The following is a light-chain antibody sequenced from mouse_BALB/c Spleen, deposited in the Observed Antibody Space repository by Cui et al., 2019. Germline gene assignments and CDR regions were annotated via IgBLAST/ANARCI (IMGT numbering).Light chain of an antibody. J-gene: IGKJ5*01. CDR3: QQGQSYPLT. V-gene: IGKV11-125*01. CDR1: QNINVW. CDR2: KAS. Sequence: QMNQYPSGRSASLGDKITITCHASQNINVWLSWYQQKPGNIPKLLIYKASNLHTGVPSRFSGSGSGTGFTLTISSLQAEDIATYYCQQGQSYPLTFGAGTKLELK.